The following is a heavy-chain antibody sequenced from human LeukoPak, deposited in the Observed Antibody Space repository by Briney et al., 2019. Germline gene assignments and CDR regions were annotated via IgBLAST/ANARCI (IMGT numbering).Heavy chain of an antibody. V-gene: IGHV1-18*01. D-gene: IGHD3-10*01. J-gene: IGHJ4*02. CDR2: INNYNNNT. CDR3: ARRGLDY. Sequence: GASVKVSCKASGCTFTSYGISWVRQAPGQGLEWMGWINNYNNNTNYVQKFQGRVTMTTDTSTNTAYMELRSLRSDDTAVYYCARRGLDYWGQGTLVTVSS. CDR1: GCTFTSYG.